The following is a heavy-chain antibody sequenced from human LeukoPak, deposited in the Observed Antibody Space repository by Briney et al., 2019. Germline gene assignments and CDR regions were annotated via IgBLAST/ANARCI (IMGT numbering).Heavy chain of an antibody. J-gene: IGHJ5*02. CDR3: AREIVVVPAAMGFDP. CDR1: GYTFTTYY. D-gene: IGHD2-2*01. CDR2: INPSGGST. Sequence: ASVKVSCKASGYTFTTYYIHWVRQAPGQGLEWMGVINPSGGSTSFAQKFQARLTMTRDTSTSTVCMELSGLRSEDTAVYYCAREIVVVPAAMGFDPWGQGTLVTVSS. V-gene: IGHV1-46*01.